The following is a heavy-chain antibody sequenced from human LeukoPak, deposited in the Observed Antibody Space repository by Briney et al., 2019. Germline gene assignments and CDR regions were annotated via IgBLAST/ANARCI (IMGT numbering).Heavy chain of an antibody. CDR1: VGSVSSGSYY. CDR2: IYYSGST. V-gene: IGHV4-61*01. J-gene: IGHJ6*02. CDR3: ATFSSSWAYYYYGMDV. Sequence: SETLSLTCAVSVGSVSSGSYYWSWIRQPRGKGLEWIGYIYYSGSTNYNPSLKSRVTISVDTSKNQFSLKLSSVTAADTAVYYCATFSSSWAYYYYGMDVWGQGTTVTVSS. D-gene: IGHD6-13*01.